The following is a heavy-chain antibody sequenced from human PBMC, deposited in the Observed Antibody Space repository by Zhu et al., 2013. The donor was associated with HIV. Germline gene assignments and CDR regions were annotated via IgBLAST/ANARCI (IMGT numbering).Heavy chain of an antibody. Sequence: QVQLVQSGAEVKKPGSSVKVSCKASGGTFSSYAISWVRQAPGQGLEWMGWINPDSGATDYAQKFLGRVSITRDTSIDTAFMEVRRLTPDDTAVYYCARSLGLTFGVVVWGQGTLVTVSS. J-gene: IGHJ4*02. D-gene: IGHD3-3*01. V-gene: IGHV1-2*02. CDR2: INPDSGAT. CDR3: ARSLGLTFGVVV. CDR1: GGTFSSYA.